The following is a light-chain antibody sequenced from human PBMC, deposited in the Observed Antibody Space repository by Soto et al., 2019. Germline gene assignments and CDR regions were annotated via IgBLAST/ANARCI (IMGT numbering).Light chain of an antibody. CDR1: QGISSY. V-gene: IGKV1-8*01. J-gene: IGKJ4*01. CDR2: AAS. Sequence: AIRMTQSPSSLSASTGDRVTITCRASQGISSYLAWYQQKPGKAPKLLIYAASTLQSGVPSRFSGSGSGTDFTLTISCLQSEDFATYYCQQSFDTLSFTFGGGTKVEMK. CDR3: QQSFDTLSFT.